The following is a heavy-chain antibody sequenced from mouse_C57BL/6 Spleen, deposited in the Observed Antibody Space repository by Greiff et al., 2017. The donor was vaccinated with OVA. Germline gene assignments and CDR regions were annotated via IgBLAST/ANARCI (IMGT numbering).Heavy chain of an antibody. CDR2: INPSSGYT. Sequence: QVQLQQSGAELAKPGASVKLSCKASGYTFTSYWMHWVKQRPGQGLEWIGYINPSSGYTKYNQKFKDKATLTADKSSSTAYMQLSSLTYEDSAVYYCASRGIGTTVVAKDWYFDVWGTGTTVTVSS. V-gene: IGHV1-7*01. D-gene: IGHD1-1*01. CDR1: GYTFTSYW. J-gene: IGHJ1*03. CDR3: ASRGIGTTVVAKDWYFDV.